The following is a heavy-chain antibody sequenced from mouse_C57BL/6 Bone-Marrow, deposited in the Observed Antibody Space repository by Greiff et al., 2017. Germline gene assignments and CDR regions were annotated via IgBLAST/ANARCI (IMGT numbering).Heavy chain of an antibody. J-gene: IGHJ2*01. CDR3: ARRYGITFDY. CDR1: GFTFSSYG. Sequence: EVHLVESGGDLVKPGGSLKLSCAASGFTFSSYGMSWVRQTPDKRLEWVATISSGGSYTYYPDSVKGRFTISRDNAKNTRYLQMSSLKSEDTAMYYCARRYGITFDYWGQGTTLTVSS. D-gene: IGHD1-1*01. CDR2: ISSGGSYT. V-gene: IGHV5-6*01.